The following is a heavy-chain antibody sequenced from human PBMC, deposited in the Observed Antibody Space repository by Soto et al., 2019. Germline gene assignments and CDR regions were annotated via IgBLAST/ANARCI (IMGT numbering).Heavy chain of an antibody. J-gene: IGHJ4*02. D-gene: IGHD3-22*01. CDR1: GYTFTSYY. CDR3: ARDEDYDGSGYYSLDY. Sequence: ASVKVSCKASGYTFTSYYMHWVRQAPGQGLEWMGIINPSGGSTSYAQKFQGRVTMTRDTSTSTVYMELSSLRSEDTAVYYCARDEDYDGSGYYSLDYWGQGTLVTVSS. V-gene: IGHV1-46*01. CDR2: INPSGGST.